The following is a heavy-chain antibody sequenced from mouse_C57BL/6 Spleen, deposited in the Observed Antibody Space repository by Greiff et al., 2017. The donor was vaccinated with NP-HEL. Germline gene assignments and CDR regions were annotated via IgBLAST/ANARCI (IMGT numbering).Heavy chain of an antibody. CDR3: ARDGITTVVAKGYYAMDY. J-gene: IGHJ4*01. CDR2: ISDGGSYT. Sequence: DVKLVESGGGLVKPGGSLKLSCAASGFTFSSYAMSWVRQTPEKRLEWVATISDGGSYTYYPDNVKGRFTISRDNAKNNLYLQMSHLKSEDTAMYYCARDGITTVVAKGYYAMDYWGQGTSVTVSS. D-gene: IGHD1-1*01. CDR1: GFTFSSYA. V-gene: IGHV5-4*01.